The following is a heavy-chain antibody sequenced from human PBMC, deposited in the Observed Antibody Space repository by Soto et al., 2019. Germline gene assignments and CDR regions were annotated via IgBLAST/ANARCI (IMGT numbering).Heavy chain of an antibody. Sequence: GGSLRLSCAASGVTFSSYAMSWVRQAPGKGLEWVSASSGSGGSTYYADSVKGRFTISRDNSKNTLYLQMNSLRAEDTAVYYCAKVNSLRYFPYIDVWGEGTTVTVSS. CDR3: AKVNSLRYFPYIDV. CDR2: SSGSGGST. CDR1: GVTFSSYA. J-gene: IGHJ6*03. D-gene: IGHD3-9*01. V-gene: IGHV3-23*01.